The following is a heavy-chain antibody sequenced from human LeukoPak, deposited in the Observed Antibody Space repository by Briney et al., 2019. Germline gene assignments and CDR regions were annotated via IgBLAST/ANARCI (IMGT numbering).Heavy chain of an antibody. CDR2: ISNDGTNK. D-gene: IGHD3-9*01. CDR3: ATTHISHAILSGYFDY. V-gene: IGHV3-30*04. Sequence: GGSLRLSCAASGLTFTTHGIHWVRQAPGKGPEWVAVISNDGTNKYYADSVRGRITISMDNSRDTVYLQMNSLRDEDTAVYYCATTHISHAILSGYFDYWGQGTPVTVSS. CDR1: GLTFTTHG. J-gene: IGHJ4*02.